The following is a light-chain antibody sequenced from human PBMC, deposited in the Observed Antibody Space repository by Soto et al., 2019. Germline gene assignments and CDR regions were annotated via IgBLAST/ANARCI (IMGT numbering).Light chain of an antibody. CDR2: AAS. CDR1: QSVNNW. J-gene: IGKJ4*01. V-gene: IGKV3-11*01. Sequence: EIVLTQSPATLSLSPGEGVTLSCRASQSVNNWLAWYQQKPGQAPRLLIYAASNRATGIPARFSGSGSGTDFTLTISCLEPGDFAVYYCQQRGHWPLSFGGGTKVEIK. CDR3: QQRGHWPLS.